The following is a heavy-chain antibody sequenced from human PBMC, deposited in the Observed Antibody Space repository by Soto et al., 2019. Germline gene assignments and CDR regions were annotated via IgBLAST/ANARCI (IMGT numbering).Heavy chain of an antibody. CDR1: GYTFTSYG. D-gene: IGHD6-13*01. CDR2: ISAYNGNT. Sequence: GASVKVSCKASGYTFTSYGISWVRQAPGQGLEWMGWISAYNGNTNYAQKLQGRVTMTTDTSTSTAYMELRSLRSDDTAVYYCARERWAAAGQHQLGYFDYWGQGTLVTVSS. V-gene: IGHV1-18*01. CDR3: ARERWAAAGQHQLGYFDY. J-gene: IGHJ4*02.